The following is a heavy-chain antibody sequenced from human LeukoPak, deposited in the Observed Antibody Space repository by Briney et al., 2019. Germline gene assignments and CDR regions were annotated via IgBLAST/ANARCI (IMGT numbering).Heavy chain of an antibody. J-gene: IGHJ4*02. CDR2: INSNTGGT. V-gene: IGHV1-2*02. CDR3: ARPMATVTTSLKF. D-gene: IGHD4-17*01. Sequence: ASVKVSCKASGYTFTDYYMHWVRQAPGQGLEWMGCINSNTGGTNYAQRFQGRVTMTRDTSISTAYMELSRLRSDDTAVYYCARPMATVTTSLKFWGQGGLVTVSS. CDR1: GYTFTDYY.